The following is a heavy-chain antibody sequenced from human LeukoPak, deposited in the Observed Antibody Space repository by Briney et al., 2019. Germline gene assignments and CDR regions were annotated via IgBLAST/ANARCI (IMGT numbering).Heavy chain of an antibody. CDR1: GFTFSSYG. J-gene: IGHJ4*02. CDR2: ISYDGSNK. D-gene: IGHD3-22*01. CDR3: AKDQYYYDSSGYYPNPPDY. Sequence: SGGSLRLSCAASGFTFSSYGMHWVRQAPGKGLEWVAVISYDGSNKYYADSVKGRFTISRDNSKNMLYLQMNSLRAEDTAVYYCAKDQYYYDSSGYYPNPPDYWGQGTMVTVSS. V-gene: IGHV3-30*18.